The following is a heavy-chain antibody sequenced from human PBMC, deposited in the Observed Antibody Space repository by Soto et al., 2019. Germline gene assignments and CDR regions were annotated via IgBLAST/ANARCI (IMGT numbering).Heavy chain of an antibody. CDR1: GFTFSSYA. J-gene: IGHJ6*03. CDR2: FSGSGGST. V-gene: IGHV3-23*01. D-gene: IGHD1-1*01. Sequence: EVQLLESGGGLVQPGGSLRLSCAASGFTFSSYAMSWVRQAPGKGLEWVSAFSGSGGSTYYADSVKGRFTISRDNSKNTLYLQMNSLRAEDTAVYYCAKKPFQEQRNYYYYYMDVWGKGTTVTVSS. CDR3: AKKPFQEQRNYYYYYMDV.